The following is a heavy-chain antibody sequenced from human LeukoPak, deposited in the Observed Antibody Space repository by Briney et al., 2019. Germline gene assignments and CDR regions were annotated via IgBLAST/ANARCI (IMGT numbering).Heavy chain of an antibody. D-gene: IGHD6-13*01. CDR1: GGSIGSSSYY. J-gene: IGHJ5*02. CDR3: AACKEYTSSWYVGHSRVRFDP. Sequence: SETLSLTCTVSGGSIGSSSYYWGWIRQPPGKGLEWIGSIYYSGNSYYNPSLKSRVTISVDTSKNQFSLKLSSVTAADTAVYYCAACKEYTSSWYVGHSRVRFDPWGQGTLVTVSS. CDR2: IYYSGNS. V-gene: IGHV4-39*01.